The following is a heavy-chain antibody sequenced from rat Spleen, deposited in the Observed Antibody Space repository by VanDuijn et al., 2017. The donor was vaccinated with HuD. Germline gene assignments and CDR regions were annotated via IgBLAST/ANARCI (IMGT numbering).Heavy chain of an antibody. CDR3: ARSDGTHYYLHFIY. J-gene: IGHJ3*01. Sequence: EVQLQESGPGLVKPSQSLSLTCSVTGFSITSAYRWNWIRKFPGNKLEWMGYINSAGNTLYNPSLKSRISITGDTSKNQFFLQVNSVTTEYTATYYCARSDGTHYYLHFIYWGQGTQVTVSS. D-gene: IGHD1-12*02. CDR1: GFSITSAYR. CDR2: INSAGNT. V-gene: IGHV3-3*01.